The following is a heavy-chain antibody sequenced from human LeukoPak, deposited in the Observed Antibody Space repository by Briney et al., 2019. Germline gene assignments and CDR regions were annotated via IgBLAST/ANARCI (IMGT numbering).Heavy chain of an antibody. CDR2: ISWNSGSI. Sequence: GGSLRLSCAASGFTFDDYAMHWVRQAPGKGLEWVSGISWNSGSIGYADSVKGRFTISRDNSKNSLYLQMNSLRPEDTALYYCARSSLYGDYIPYWGQGTLVTVSS. D-gene: IGHD4-17*01. CDR1: GFTFDDYA. J-gene: IGHJ4*02. V-gene: IGHV3-9*01. CDR3: ARSSLYGDYIPY.